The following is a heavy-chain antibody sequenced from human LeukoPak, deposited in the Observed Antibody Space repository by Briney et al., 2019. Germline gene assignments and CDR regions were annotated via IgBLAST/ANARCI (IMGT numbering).Heavy chain of an antibody. J-gene: IGHJ4*02. D-gene: IGHD3-3*01. CDR3: ANTPYYDFWSGYYLR. Sequence: SETLSLTCAVSGGSISSSSYYWGWIRQPPGKGLEWIGSIYYSGSTYYNPSLKSRVTISVDTSKNQFSLKLSSVTAAGTAVYYCANTPYYDFWSGYYLRWGQGTLVTVSS. CDR1: GGSISSSSYY. CDR2: IYYSGST. V-gene: IGHV4-39*01.